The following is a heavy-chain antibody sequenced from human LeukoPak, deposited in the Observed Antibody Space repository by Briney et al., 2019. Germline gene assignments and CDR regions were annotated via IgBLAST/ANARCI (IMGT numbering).Heavy chain of an antibody. Sequence: ASVKVSCKASGYTFTTHAIHWVRQAPGQRLEWMGWINAGNINTEYSQKFQGRVTITRDTSASTVYMELSSLRSEDTAVYYCATWRGDYSGIDRPNAKTYYYYGMDVWGQGTTVTVSS. CDR1: GYTFTTHA. V-gene: IGHV1-3*01. J-gene: IGHJ6*02. CDR2: INAGNINT. D-gene: IGHD3-3*01. CDR3: ATWRGDYSGIDRPNAKTYYYYGMDV.